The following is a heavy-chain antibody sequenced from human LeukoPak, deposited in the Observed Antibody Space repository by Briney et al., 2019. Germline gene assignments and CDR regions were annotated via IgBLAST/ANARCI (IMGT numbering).Heavy chain of an antibody. CDR1: GFTFSSYA. CDR2: ISGSGGST. D-gene: IGHD6-19*01. Sequence: PGESLRLSCAASGFTFSSYAMSWVRQAPGKGLEWVSAISGSGGSTYYADSVKGRFTISRDNSKNTLYLQMNSLRAEDTAVYYCAKDPYSSGWYESMCYFDYWGQGTLVTVSS. J-gene: IGHJ4*02. V-gene: IGHV3-23*01. CDR3: AKDPYSSGWYESMCYFDY.